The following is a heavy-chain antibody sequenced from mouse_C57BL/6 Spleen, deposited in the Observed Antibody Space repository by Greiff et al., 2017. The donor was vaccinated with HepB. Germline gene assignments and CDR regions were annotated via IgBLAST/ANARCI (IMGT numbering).Heavy chain of an antibody. CDR3: ARRVYYYGSGYDYFDY. CDR2: ISSGSSTI. Sequence: EVKLMESGGGLVKPGGSLKLSCAASGFTFSDYGMHWVRQAPEKGLEWVAYISSGSSTIYYADTVKGRFTISRDNAKNTLFLQMTSLRSEDTAMYYCARRVYYYGSGYDYFDYWGQGTTLTVSS. J-gene: IGHJ2*01. CDR1: GFTFSDYG. V-gene: IGHV5-17*01. D-gene: IGHD1-1*01.